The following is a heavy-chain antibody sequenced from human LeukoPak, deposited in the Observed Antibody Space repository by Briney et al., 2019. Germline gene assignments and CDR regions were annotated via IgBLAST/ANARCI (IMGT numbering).Heavy chain of an antibody. V-gene: IGHV3-23*01. D-gene: IGHD3-22*01. Sequence: GGSLRLSCAASGFTFSSYAMSWVRQAPGKGLEWVSAISGSGGSTYYADSVKGRFTISRDNSKNTLYLQMNSPRAEDTAVYYCAKDNGYYDSSGYYGYWGQGTLVTVSS. CDR1: GFTFSSYA. J-gene: IGHJ4*02. CDR3: AKDNGYYDSSGYYGY. CDR2: ISGSGGST.